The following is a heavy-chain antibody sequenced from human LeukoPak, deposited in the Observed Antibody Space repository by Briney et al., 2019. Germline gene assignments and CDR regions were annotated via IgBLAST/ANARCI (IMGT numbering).Heavy chain of an antibody. CDR2: IYYTGST. CDR1: GGSISSSSYY. V-gene: IGHV4-39*01. CDR3: ARHPTRGYYDSRMDRVDY. D-gene: IGHD3-22*01. J-gene: IGHJ4*02. Sequence: SETLSITCTVSGGSISSSSYYWGWIRQPPGKGLEWIATIYYTGSTYYNPALESRVTISVDTSKNQFSLKLTSVTAADTAVYYCARHPTRGYYDSRMDRVDYWGQGTLVTVSS.